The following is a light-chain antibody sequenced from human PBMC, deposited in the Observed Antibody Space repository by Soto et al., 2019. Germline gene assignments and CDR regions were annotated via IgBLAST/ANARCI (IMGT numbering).Light chain of an antibody. CDR2: GAS. Sequence: EIVMTQSTATLSVSPGGRATLSFMASQSISDTLAWYQQKPGQAPRLLIYGASTRATGIPDRFSGSESGTDFTLTISRLEPEDFVVYHCQQYGNSPFTFGQGTRLEIK. CDR3: QQYGNSPFT. V-gene: IGKV3-20*01. J-gene: IGKJ5*01. CDR1: QSISDT.